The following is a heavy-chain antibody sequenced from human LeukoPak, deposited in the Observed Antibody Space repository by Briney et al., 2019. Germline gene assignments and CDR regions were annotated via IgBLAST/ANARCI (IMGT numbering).Heavy chain of an antibody. V-gene: IGHV3-30*02. CDR1: GFTFSDYG. CDR3: AKTTGLYSSSSEFDY. CDR2: IRYDGNNK. J-gene: IGHJ4*02. Sequence: PGGSLRLSCAASGFTFSDYGMHWVRQAPGKGLEWVTFIRYDGNNKYYADSVKGRFTISRDNSKNTLYLQMNSLRAEDTAVYYCAKTTGLYSSSSEFDYWGQGTLVTVSS. D-gene: IGHD6-6*01.